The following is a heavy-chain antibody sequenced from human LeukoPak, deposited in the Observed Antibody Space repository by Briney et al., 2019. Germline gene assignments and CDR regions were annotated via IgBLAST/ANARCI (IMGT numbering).Heavy chain of an antibody. CDR1: GFTFSNAW. CDR3: TTAVLTDAGYLVEFAY. CDR2: IKSKTDGGTT. D-gene: IGHD2-8*01. J-gene: IGHJ4*02. V-gene: IGHV3-15*01. Sequence: GGSLRLSCAASGFTFSNAWMSWVRQAPGKGLEWVGRIKSKTDGGTTDYAAPVKGRFTISRDDSKNTLYLQMNSLKTEDTAVYYCTTAVLTDAGYLVEFAYWGQGTLVTVSS.